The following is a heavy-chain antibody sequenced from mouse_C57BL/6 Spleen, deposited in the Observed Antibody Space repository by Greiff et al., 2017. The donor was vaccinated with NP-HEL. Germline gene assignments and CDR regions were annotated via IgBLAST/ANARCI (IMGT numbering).Heavy chain of an antibody. CDR2: ISYDGSN. J-gene: IGHJ4*01. V-gene: IGHV3-6*01. CDR3: ARGYPRGAMDY. D-gene: IGHD1-1*01. CDR1: GYSITSGYY. Sequence: EVKLQESGPGLVKPSQSLSLTCSVTGYSITSGYYWNWIRQFPGNKLEWMGYISYDGSNNYNPSLKNRISITRDTSKNQVFLKLNSVTPEETATYYCARGYPRGAMDYWGQGTSVTVSS.